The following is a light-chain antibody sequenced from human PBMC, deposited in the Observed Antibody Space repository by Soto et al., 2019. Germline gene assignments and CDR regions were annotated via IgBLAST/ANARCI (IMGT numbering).Light chain of an antibody. Sequence: QSALSQPRSVSGSPGQSVTISCTGTSIDVGGYNYVSWYQQHPGKAPKLMIYEVSNRPSGVSNRFSGSKSGNTASLTISGLQAEDEADYYCSSYTSSSTRVFGGGTQLTVL. V-gene: IGLV2-14*01. CDR2: EVS. J-gene: IGLJ2*01. CDR1: SIDVGGYNY. CDR3: SSYTSSSTRV.